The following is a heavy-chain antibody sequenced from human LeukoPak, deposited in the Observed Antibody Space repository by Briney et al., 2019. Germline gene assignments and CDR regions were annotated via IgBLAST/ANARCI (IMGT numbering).Heavy chain of an antibody. CDR1: GFTFSTYT. D-gene: IGHD4-11*01. CDR3: AKTSREKGNYDSPFDY. Sequence: TGGSLRLSCAASGFTFSTYTMTWVRQAPGKGLEWVSAVRYSGSDTYYTESVKGRFTISRDNSKNTLYLQMNSLRADDSAIYYCAKTSREKGNYDSPFDYWGQGTLVTVSS. CDR2: VRYSGSDT. V-gene: IGHV3-23*01. J-gene: IGHJ4*02.